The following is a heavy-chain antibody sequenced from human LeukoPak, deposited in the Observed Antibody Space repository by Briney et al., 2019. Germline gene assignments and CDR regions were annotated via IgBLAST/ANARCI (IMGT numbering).Heavy chain of an antibody. CDR2: IYHSGST. CDR3: ARVYGPIDY. D-gene: IGHD4/OR15-4a*01. CDR1: GYSINSGYY. Sequence: PSETLSLTCTVSGYSINSGYYWGWIRQPPGKGLEWIAIIYHSGSTYYNPSLKSRVTISVDTSKNQFSLNLSSVTAADTAVYYCARVYGPIDYWGQGTLVTVSS. J-gene: IGHJ4*02. V-gene: IGHV4-38-2*02.